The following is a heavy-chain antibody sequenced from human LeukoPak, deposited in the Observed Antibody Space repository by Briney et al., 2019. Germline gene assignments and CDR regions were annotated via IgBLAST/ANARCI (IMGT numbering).Heavy chain of an antibody. D-gene: IGHD6-19*01. CDR3: ARGHSSGWLVDP. CDR1: GFTFSSYS. Sequence: GGSLRLSCAASGFTFSSYSMNWVRQAPGKGLEWVSSISSSSSYIYYADSVKGRFTISRDNAKNSLYLQINSLRAEDTAVYYCARGHSSGWLVDPWGQGTLVTVSS. J-gene: IGHJ5*02. CDR2: ISSSSSYI. V-gene: IGHV3-21*01.